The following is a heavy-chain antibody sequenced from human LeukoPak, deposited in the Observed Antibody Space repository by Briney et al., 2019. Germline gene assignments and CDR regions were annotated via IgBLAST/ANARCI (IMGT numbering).Heavy chain of an antibody. CDR1: GFTFSSYA. J-gene: IGHJ6*02. CDR3: ASWANYYYGMDV. V-gene: IGHV3-21*01. D-gene: IGHD7-27*01. CDR2: ISSSGRYM. Sequence: PGGSLRLSCAASGFTFSSYAMSWVRQAPGKGLEWVSAISSSGRYMYYADSVKGRFTISRDNAKNSLYLQMNSLRAEDTAVYYCASWANYYYGMDVWGQGTTVTVSS.